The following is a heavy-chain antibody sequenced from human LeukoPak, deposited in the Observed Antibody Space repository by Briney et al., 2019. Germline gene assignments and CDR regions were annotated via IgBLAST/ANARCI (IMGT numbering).Heavy chain of an antibody. CDR2: IIPIFGTA. J-gene: IGHJ1*01. CDR1: GGTFSSYA. CDR3: ATPRAGYGSGSYYLXXQX. D-gene: IGHD3-10*01. Sequence: AASVKVSCKASGGTFSSYAISWVRQAPGQGLEWMGGIIPIFGTANYAQKFQGRVTITTDESTSTAYMELSSLRSEDTAGYYCATPRAGYGSGSYYLXXQXXG. V-gene: IGHV1-69*05.